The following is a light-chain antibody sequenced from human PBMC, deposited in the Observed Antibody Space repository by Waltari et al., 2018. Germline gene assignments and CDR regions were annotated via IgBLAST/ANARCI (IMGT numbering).Light chain of an antibody. CDR3: QQYDADSALT. Sequence: DIQMTQSSSTVSASVGDKVTITCRASQSISVWLAWYQQKPGKPPKLLIYKASTLETGVPSRFTGSGSGTEFTLTITSPQPDDFATYFCQQYDADSALTFGEGTQVEMK. CDR1: QSISVW. J-gene: IGKJ4*01. CDR2: KAS. V-gene: IGKV1-5*03.